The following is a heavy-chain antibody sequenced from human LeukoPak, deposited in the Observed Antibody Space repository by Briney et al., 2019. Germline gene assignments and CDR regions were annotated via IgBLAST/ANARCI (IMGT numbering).Heavy chain of an antibody. CDR3: ASMVGATRTFAFDI. CDR1: GGSISSYY. D-gene: IGHD1-26*01. Sequence: SETLSLTCTVSGGSISSYYWSWIRQPPGKGLEWIGYIYYSGSTNYNPSLKSRVTISLDTSKNRFSLKLSSVTAADTAVYYCASMVGATRTFAFDIWGQGTMVTVSS. V-gene: IGHV4-59*08. CDR2: IYYSGST. J-gene: IGHJ3*02.